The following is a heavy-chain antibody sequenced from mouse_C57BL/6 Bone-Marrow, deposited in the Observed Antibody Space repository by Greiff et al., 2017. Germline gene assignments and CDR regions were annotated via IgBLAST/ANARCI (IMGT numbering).Heavy chain of an antibody. D-gene: IGHD4-1*01. V-gene: IGHV5-15*01. J-gene: IGHJ2*01. CDR2: ISNFAYSI. Sequence: EVQLVEPGGGLVQPGGSLKFSCAASGFTFSDYGMAWVRQAPRKGPEWVAFISNFAYSIYYADTVTGRFTISRENAKNTLYLEMSSLRSEDTAMYYCARHQLTGSYFDYWGQGTTLTVSS. CDR3: ARHQLTGSYFDY. CDR1: GFTFSDYG.